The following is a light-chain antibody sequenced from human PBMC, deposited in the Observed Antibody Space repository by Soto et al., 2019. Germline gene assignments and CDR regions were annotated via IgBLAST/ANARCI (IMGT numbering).Light chain of an antibody. CDR3: ATWEDSWNGSV. Sequence: QPVLNLPPSYSVNPAHWFPVHYSTLISNIGSNTVTWYQQLPGTPPILLLYSNNLRSSGVPDRFSGSRSGTSASLAISGLQAEDEAEYYCATWEDSWNGSVFGRGTKV. V-gene: IGLV1-44*01. CDR2: SNN. CDR1: ISNIGSNT. J-gene: IGLJ1*01.